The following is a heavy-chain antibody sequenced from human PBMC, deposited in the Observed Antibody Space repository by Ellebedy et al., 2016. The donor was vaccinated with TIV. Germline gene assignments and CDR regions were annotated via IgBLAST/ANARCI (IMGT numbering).Heavy chain of an antibody. D-gene: IGHD6-13*01. CDR3: AREKPAAGRDYFHYYGMDV. J-gene: IGHJ6*02. V-gene: IGHV3-11*01. CDR2: ISSGGHTI. Sequence: GGSLRLXXAASGFTFSDYYMSWIRQAPGEGLEWVSYISSGGHTIYYADSVKGRFTISGENAKNSLYLQMNSLRAEDTAVYYCAREKPAAGRDYFHYYGMDVWGQGTTVTVSS. CDR1: GFTFSDYY.